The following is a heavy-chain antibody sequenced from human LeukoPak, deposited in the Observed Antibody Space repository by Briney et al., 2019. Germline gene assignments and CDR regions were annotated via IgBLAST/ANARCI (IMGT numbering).Heavy chain of an antibody. D-gene: IGHD2-2*01. Sequence: GGSLRLSCAASGFTFSSYTMNWVRQAPGKGLEWVSSISTSSIYIYYADSMKGRFTISRDNAKNSLYLQMNSLRAEDTAVYYCARGHGVVPASDDPFDIWGQGTMVTVSS. CDR2: ISTSSIYI. V-gene: IGHV3-21*01. J-gene: IGHJ3*02. CDR3: ARGHGVVPASDDPFDI. CDR1: GFTFSSYT.